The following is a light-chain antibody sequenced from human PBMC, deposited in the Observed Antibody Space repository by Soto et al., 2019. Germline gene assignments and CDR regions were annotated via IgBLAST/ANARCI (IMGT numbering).Light chain of an antibody. Sequence: IQLTQSPSSLSASVGDRVTITCRASQGISSYLAWYQQKPGKAPKLLIYAASTLQSGVPSRFSGSGSGTDFTLTISCLQSEDFATYYCQQYYSFPITFGQGTRLEIK. V-gene: IGKV1-9*01. J-gene: IGKJ5*01. CDR2: AAS. CDR3: QQYYSFPIT. CDR1: QGISSY.